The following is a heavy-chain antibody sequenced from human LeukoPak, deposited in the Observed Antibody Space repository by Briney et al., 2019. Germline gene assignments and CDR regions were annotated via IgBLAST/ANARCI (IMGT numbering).Heavy chain of an antibody. D-gene: IGHD3-22*01. Sequence: SQTLSHTCTDSGDSISSGGYYWSWIRQHPGKGLEWIGYIYYSGSTYYNPSLKSRVTISVDTSKNQFSLKLSSVTAADTAVYYCARQRKRMIVVVSRGGNAFDIWGQGTMVTVSS. J-gene: IGHJ3*02. V-gene: IGHV4-31*03. CDR2: IYYSGST. CDR1: GDSISSGGYY. CDR3: ARQRKRMIVVVSRGGNAFDI.